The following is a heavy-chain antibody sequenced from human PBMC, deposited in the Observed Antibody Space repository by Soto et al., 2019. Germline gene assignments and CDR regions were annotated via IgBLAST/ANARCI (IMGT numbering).Heavy chain of an antibody. Sequence: EVQLAESGGGMVQPGGSLRLSWVASGFTFSSYDMHWVRQAPGKGLEYVSSISSNGGTTYYGNSVKGRFTISRDNSKNTLSLQMCSLRAVDMAVYYCVRRVSGNYDYWGQGTLVTVSS. CDR1: GFTFSSYD. CDR2: ISSNGGTT. D-gene: IGHD1-7*01. J-gene: IGHJ4*02. V-gene: IGHV3-64*01. CDR3: VRRVSGNYDY.